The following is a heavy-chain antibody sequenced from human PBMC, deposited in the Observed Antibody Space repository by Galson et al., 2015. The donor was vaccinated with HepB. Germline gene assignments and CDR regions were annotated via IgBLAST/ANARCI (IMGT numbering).Heavy chain of an antibody. D-gene: IGHD3-10*01. J-gene: IGHJ5*02. V-gene: IGHV2-26*01. CDR3: ARISPGIPVLGFDP. CDR2: IFSNDEK. Sequence: PALVKPTQTLTLTCTVFGFSLSNARMGVSWIRQPPGKALEWLAHIFSNDEKSYSTSLKSRLTISKDTSKSQVVLTMTNMDPVDTATYYCARISPGIPVLGFDPWGQGTLVTVSS. CDR1: GFSLSNARMG.